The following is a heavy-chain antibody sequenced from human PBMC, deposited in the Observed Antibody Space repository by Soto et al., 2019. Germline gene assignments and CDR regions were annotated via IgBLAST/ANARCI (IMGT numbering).Heavy chain of an antibody. J-gene: IGHJ4*02. V-gene: IGHV3-23*01. CDR3: ARSLFLASTDTEPFDY. CDR1: RFTFSSYA. Sequence: EVQLLESGGGWVQPGGSLVLSFAASRFTFSSYAMSWVRQAPGKGLEWVSSISGGGNDAYYADSVKGRFTISRDNSQNTLYLQMSSLRADDTAVYYCARSLFLASTDTEPFDYWGQGALVTVSS. D-gene: IGHD3-3*02. CDR2: ISGGGNDA.